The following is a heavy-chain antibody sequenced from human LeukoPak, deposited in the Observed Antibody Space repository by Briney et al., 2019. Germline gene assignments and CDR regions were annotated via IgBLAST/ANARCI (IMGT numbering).Heavy chain of an antibody. J-gene: IGHJ3*02. Sequence: GASVKVSCKASGYTFTSYDINWVRQATGQGLEWMGWMNPNSGNTGYAQKFQGRVTMTRNTSISTAYMELSSLRSEDTAVYYCARDRVKQWLVTGDDAFDIWGQGTMATVSS. D-gene: IGHD6-19*01. V-gene: IGHV1-8*01. CDR3: ARDRVKQWLVTGDDAFDI. CDR2: MNPNSGNT. CDR1: GYTFTSYD.